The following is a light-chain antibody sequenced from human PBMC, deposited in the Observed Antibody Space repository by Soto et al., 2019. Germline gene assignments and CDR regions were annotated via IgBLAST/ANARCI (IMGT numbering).Light chain of an antibody. CDR3: QQHSHWPPWT. CDR1: QGIGDT. CDR2: DTS. Sequence: EVVMTQSPATLSVSPGEGVTLSCRASQGIGDTLAWYQHKPGQTPRLLIYDTSTRATGVPARFSGSRSGPEFTLTISNLEPEDFAVYYCQQHSHWPPWTFGQGTKVDIK. J-gene: IGKJ1*01. V-gene: IGKV3-15*01.